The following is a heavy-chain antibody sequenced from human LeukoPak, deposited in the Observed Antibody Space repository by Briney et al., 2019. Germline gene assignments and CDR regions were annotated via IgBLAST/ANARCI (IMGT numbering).Heavy chain of an antibody. J-gene: IGHJ1*01. D-gene: IGHD6-13*01. Sequence: SETLSLTCTVSGGSISNYYWSWIRQPPGKGLGCMGYIYYSGTTNYNPSLKSRVTISVDTSKNQFSLKLSSVTAADTAAYYCARHGGYSSPYLHWGQGTLVTVSS. CDR2: IYYSGTT. CDR3: ARHGGYSSPYLH. V-gene: IGHV4-59*08. CDR1: GGSISNYY.